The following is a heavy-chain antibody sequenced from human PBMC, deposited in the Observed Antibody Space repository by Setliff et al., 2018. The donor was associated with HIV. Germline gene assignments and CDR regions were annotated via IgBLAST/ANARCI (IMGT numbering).Heavy chain of an antibody. CDR3: AKQTVSSSWSNWFDP. CDR1: GFTFSTYA. Sequence: PGGSLRLSCAVSGFTFSTYAMSWVRQAPGKGLEWVSTISAGGGSTHYADSVKGRFTISRDNSKNTLYLQMNSLRAEDTAVYYCAKQTVSSSWSNWFDPWGRGTLVTVSS. D-gene: IGHD6-13*01. V-gene: IGHV3-23*01. J-gene: IGHJ5*02. CDR2: ISAGGGST.